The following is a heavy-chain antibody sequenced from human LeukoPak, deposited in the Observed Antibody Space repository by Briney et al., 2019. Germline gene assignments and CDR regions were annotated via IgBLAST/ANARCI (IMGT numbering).Heavy chain of an antibody. CDR3: VRDQGGAVSY. CDR1: GFTFSNYE. Sequence: GGSLKLSCTASGFTFSNYEVNWVRQAPGKGLECVSYISSSGNIIYYADSVKGRFIISRDNAKSSLFLQMNSLRAEDTSVYYCVRDQGGAVSYWGQGTLVTVSS. CDR2: ISSSGNII. J-gene: IGHJ4*02. V-gene: IGHV3-48*03. D-gene: IGHD3-16*01.